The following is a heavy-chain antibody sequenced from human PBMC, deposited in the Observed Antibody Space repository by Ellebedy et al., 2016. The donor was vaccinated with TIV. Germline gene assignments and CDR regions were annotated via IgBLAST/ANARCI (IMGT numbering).Heavy chain of an antibody. Sequence: MPSETLSLTCVVSGGSFMKNWWSWVRQTPGKGLEWIGEISLSGSPNYNPSLRGRVTMSLDTSKNHFSLNLTSVTAADTAVYYCATAVRDDWSLSLWGQGTQVTVSS. J-gene: IGHJ4*02. V-gene: IGHV4/OR15-8*01. D-gene: IGHD3-9*01. CDR3: ATAVRDDWSLSL. CDR2: ISLSGSP. CDR1: GGSFMKNW.